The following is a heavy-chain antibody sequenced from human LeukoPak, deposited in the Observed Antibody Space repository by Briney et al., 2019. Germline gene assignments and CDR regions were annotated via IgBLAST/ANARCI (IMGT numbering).Heavy chain of an antibody. V-gene: IGHV1-18*01. J-gene: IGHJ3*02. CDR1: GYTFTSYG. CDR3: ARDTYYDYVWGSYPRPNGQAFDI. CDR2: ISAYNGNT. Sequence: ASVKVSCKASGYTFTSYGISWVRQAPGQGLEWMGWISAYNGNTNYAQKLQGRVTMTTDTSTSTAYVELRSLRSDDTAVYYCARDTYYDYVWGSYPRPNGQAFDIWGQGTMVTVSS. D-gene: IGHD3-16*02.